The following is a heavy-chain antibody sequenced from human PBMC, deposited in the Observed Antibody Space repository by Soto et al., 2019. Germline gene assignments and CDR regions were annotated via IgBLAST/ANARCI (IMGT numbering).Heavy chain of an antibody. Sequence: GGSLRLSCAASGFTFSSYAMHWVRQAPGKGLEWVAVISYDGSNKYYADSVKGRFTISRDNSKNTLYLQMNSLRAEDTAVYYCARDADGSGSYYSHGMDVCGEGTTVTLSS. D-gene: IGHD3-10*01. CDR1: GFTFSSYA. CDR2: ISYDGSNK. J-gene: IGHJ6*02. V-gene: IGHV3-30-3*01. CDR3: ARDADGSGSYYSHGMDV.